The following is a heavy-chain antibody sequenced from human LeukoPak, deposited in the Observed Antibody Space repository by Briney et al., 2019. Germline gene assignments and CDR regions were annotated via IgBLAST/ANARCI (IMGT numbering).Heavy chain of an antibody. Sequence: KPSETLSLTCSVSGGSISSDSYYWGWIRQPPGKGLEWIGSIYNSGSTYYYPSLRGRITVSVDRTKNQFSLKLSSVTAADTAVYYCARDQYSSSTRTYYGMDVWGQGTTVTVSS. CDR3: ARDQYSSSTRTYYGMDV. CDR1: GGSISSDSYY. J-gene: IGHJ6*02. D-gene: IGHD6-13*01. V-gene: IGHV4-39*07. CDR2: IYNSGST.